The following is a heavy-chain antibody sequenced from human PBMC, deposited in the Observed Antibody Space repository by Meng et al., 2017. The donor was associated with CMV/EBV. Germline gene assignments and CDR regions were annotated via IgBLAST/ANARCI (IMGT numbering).Heavy chain of an antibody. D-gene: IGHD3-22*01. J-gene: IGHJ4*02. CDR2: IYYSGST. Sequence: IRSSSYYWGWIRQPPGKGLEWIESIYYSGSTYYNPSLKSRVTISVDTSKNQFSLKLSSVTAADTAVYYCARDMYYYDSSGYYYGFDYWGQGTLVTVSS. V-gene: IGHV4-39*07. CDR3: ARDMYYYDSSGYYYGFDY. CDR1: IRSSSYY.